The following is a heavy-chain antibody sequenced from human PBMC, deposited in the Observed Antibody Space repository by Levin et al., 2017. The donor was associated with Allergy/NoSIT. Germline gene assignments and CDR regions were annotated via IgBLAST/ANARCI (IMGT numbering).Heavy chain of an antibody. V-gene: IGHV2-5*02. D-gene: IGHD3-16*01. CDR3: AHRRNYDYVWDY. Sequence: SGPTLVKPTQTLTLTCTFSGFSLSPSGVGVGWIRQPPGKALEWLALIYWDNDKLYSPSLKTRLTITKDTSKNQVVLTLTNMDPVDTATYYCAHRRNYDYVWDYWGQGTLVTVSS. J-gene: IGHJ4*02. CDR2: IYWDNDK. CDR1: GFSLSPSGVG.